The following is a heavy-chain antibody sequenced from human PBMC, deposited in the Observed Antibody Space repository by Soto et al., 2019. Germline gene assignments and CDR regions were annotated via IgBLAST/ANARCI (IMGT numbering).Heavy chain of an antibody. CDR3: ARSFKQRHYYFDY. CDR1: GGSISSGGYS. Sequence: SETLSLTCAVSGGSISSGGYSWSWIRQPPGKGLEWIGYIYHSGSTYYNPSLKSRVTISVDRSKNQFSLKLSSVTAADTAVHYCARSFKQRHYYFDYWGQGTLVNVAS. J-gene: IGHJ4*02. V-gene: IGHV4-30-2*01. CDR2: IYHSGST.